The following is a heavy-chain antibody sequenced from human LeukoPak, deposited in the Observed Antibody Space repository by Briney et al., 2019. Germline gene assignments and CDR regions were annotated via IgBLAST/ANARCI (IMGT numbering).Heavy chain of an antibody. J-gene: IGHJ4*02. Sequence: GGSLRLSCAASGFAFSFYAMTWVRQAPGKGLEWVAAISSGGGSTYYADSVKGRFTISEDNSKSTLYLQMNSLRVDDTALYYCARGYIFDYWGQGTLVTVSS. CDR3: ARGYIFDY. V-gene: IGHV3-23*01. CDR2: ISSGGGST. CDR1: GFAFSFYA. D-gene: IGHD5-24*01.